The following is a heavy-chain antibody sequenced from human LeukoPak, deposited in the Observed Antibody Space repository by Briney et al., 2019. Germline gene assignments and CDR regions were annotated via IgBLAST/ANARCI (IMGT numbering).Heavy chain of an antibody. D-gene: IGHD1-26*01. CDR1: GGSIGNADDF. Sequence: SETLSLTCTVSGGSIGNADDFWSWIRQTPGKGLEWIGYIYHSGTTTYNPSLNGRVTMSVDTSKNLLSLTLTSVTAADTAVYYCARVSSVGALDYWGQGTLVTVSS. CDR3: ARVSSVGALDY. J-gene: IGHJ4*02. CDR2: IYHSGTT. V-gene: IGHV4-30-4*01.